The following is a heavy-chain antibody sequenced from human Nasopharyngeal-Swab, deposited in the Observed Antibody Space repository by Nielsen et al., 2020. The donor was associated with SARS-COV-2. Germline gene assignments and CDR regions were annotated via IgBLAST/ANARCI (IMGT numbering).Heavy chain of an antibody. CDR2: VSDDGGAT. V-gene: IGHV3-30*18. CDR3: AKEKAAFDAFDV. Sequence: GESLKISCGASGFSFSFYGMHWVRQAPGKGLEWVAAVSDDGGATSYSDSVKGRFIIFRDNSRNMVYLQMDSLRGDDTAVYYCAKEKAAFDAFDVWGQGTVVTVS. J-gene: IGHJ3*01. CDR1: GFSFSFYG. D-gene: IGHD6-25*01.